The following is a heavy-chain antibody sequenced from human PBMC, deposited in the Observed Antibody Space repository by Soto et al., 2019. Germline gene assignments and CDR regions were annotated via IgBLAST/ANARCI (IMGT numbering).Heavy chain of an antibody. CDR3: AGVRPGDNGYPFFDY. CDR2: VSDYGSNA. Sequence: GGSLRLSCAASVFSFSTSTMHWFRPTAGKGLEWVALVSDYGSNADYADSVQGRFTISRDNSKNTLFLQMDSLRPEDTAIYYCAGVRPGDNGYPFFDYWGQGTLVTVSS. J-gene: IGHJ4*02. V-gene: IGHV3-30-3*01. D-gene: IGHD3-22*01. CDR1: VFSFSTST.